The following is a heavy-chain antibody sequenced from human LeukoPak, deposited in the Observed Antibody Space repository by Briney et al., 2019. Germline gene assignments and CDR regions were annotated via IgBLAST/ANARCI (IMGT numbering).Heavy chain of an antibody. CDR3: ARQNLGYCSSTSCPPPFDY. Sequence: GESLKISCKGSGYSFSHYWIGWVRQMPGKGLEWMGLIYPDDSETRYSPSFQGQVTISADKSINTAYLEWSTLKASDTAMYYCARQNLGYCSSTSCPPPFDYWGQGTLVTVSS. CDR2: IYPDDSET. J-gene: IGHJ4*02. D-gene: IGHD2-2*01. CDR1: GYSFSHYW. V-gene: IGHV5-51*01.